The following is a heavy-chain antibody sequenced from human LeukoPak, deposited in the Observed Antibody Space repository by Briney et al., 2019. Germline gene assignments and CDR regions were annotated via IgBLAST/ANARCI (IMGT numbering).Heavy chain of an antibody. V-gene: IGHV3-23*01. CDR2: ISGSGGST. CDR3: ARRLVTYYSDGSGYPGEDI. Sequence: GGSLRLSCAASGFTFSSDAMSWVRQAPGRGLEWVSTISGSGGSTYYADSVKGRFTISRDNSKNTLYLQMNSLRAEDTAVYYCARRLVTYYSDGSGYPGEDIWGQGTMVTVSS. CDR1: GFTFSSDA. J-gene: IGHJ3*02. D-gene: IGHD3-22*01.